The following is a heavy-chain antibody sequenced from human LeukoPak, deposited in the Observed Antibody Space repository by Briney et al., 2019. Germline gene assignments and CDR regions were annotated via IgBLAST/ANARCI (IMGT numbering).Heavy chain of an antibody. J-gene: IGHJ6*03. V-gene: IGHV1-24*01. CDR3: VIMSHTVVPTARIYYYMDI. CDR2: FDPENAKT. Sequence: ASVKVSCRVSGYILTELSIHWVRQAPGKGLEWMGSFDPENAKTMSAQTFQGRVTMTEDTSTDTAYTELRSLRSDDTAIYYCVIMSHTVVPTARIYYYMDIWGTGTTVIVSS. D-gene: IGHD1-1*01. CDR1: GYILTELS.